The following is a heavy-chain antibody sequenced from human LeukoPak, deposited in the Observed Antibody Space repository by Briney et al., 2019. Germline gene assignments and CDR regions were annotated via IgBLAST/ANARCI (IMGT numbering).Heavy chain of an antibody. D-gene: IGHD2-15*01. CDR3: ARDQCSGGSCYSNH. CDR2: IWYDGSKK. CDR1: GFIFSNNG. Sequence: GRSLRLSCAASGFIFSNNGMHWVRQAPGKGLEWVAVIWYDGSKKFYSDSAKGRFTISRDDSKNTLYLQMNSLRAEDTAVYYCARDQCSGGSCYSNHWGQGTLVTVSS. J-gene: IGHJ5*02. V-gene: IGHV3-33*01.